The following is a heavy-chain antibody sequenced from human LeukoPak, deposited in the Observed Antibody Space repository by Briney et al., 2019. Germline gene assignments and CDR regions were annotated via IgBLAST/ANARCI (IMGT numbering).Heavy chain of an antibody. CDR1: GFTFSNYG. CDR2: IWHDGSNK. V-gene: IGHV3-33*01. Sequence: GGSLRLSCAASGFTFSNYGMHWVRQAPGKGLEWVAVIWHDGSNKYYADSVKGRLTISRDDSKNTLYLQMNSLRDGDTAVYFCARTSGIAAAGMLDYWGQGTLVTVSS. CDR3: ARTSGIAAAGMLDY. D-gene: IGHD6-13*01. J-gene: IGHJ4*02.